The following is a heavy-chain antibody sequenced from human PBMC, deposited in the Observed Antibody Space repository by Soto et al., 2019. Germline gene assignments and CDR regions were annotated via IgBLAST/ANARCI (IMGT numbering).Heavy chain of an antibody. Sequence: PSETLSLTCTVSGGSVSSGSYYWSWIRQPPGKGLEWIGYIYYSGSTNYNPSLKSRVTISVDTSKNQFSLKLSSVTAADTAVYYCARAYXYDSSGYYYEPQIYFDYWGQGTLVTVSS. CDR1: GGSVSSGSYY. D-gene: IGHD3-22*01. V-gene: IGHV4-61*01. CDR2: IYYSGST. J-gene: IGHJ4*02. CDR3: ARAYXYDSSGYYYEPQIYFDY.